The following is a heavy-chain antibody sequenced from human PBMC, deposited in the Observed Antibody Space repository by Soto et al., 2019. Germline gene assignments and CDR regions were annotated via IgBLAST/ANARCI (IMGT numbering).Heavy chain of an antibody. CDR3: ARDEEARPYFYGMDV. J-gene: IGHJ6*02. V-gene: IGHV3-21*06. CDR2: ISSGNYI. Sequence: PGGSLRLSCAASGFTFSLSSMNWVRQAPGKGLEWVSSISSGNYIYYADSVKGRFTISRDNAKNSLYLQMNSLRAEDTAVYYCARDEEARPYFYGMDVWGQGTTVTVSS. D-gene: IGHD6-6*01. CDR1: GFTFSLSS.